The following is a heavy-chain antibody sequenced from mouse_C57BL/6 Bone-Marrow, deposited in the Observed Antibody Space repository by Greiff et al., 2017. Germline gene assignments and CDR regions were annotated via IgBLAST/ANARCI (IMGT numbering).Heavy chain of an antibody. CDR2: IYPRSGNT. CDR1: GYTFTSYG. V-gene: IGHV1-81*01. Sequence: QVQLQQSGAELARPGASVKLSCKASGYTFTSYGISWVKQRPGKGLEWIGEIYPRSGNTYYNEKFKGKATLTADNASSTEYIELRSLTPEDSAVYFCARGMGYHYGSSYGYWGQGTTLTVSS. J-gene: IGHJ2*01. D-gene: IGHD1-1*01. CDR3: ARGMGYHYGSSYGY.